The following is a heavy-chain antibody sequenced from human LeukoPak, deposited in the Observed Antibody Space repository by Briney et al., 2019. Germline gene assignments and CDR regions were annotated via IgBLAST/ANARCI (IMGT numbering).Heavy chain of an antibody. V-gene: IGHV4-59*12. CDR1: GGSFSGYY. CDR2: IYYSGST. Sequence: SEALSLTCAVYGGSFSGYYWSWIRQPPGKGLEWIGYIYYSGSTNYNPSLKSRVTISVDTSKNQFSLKLSSVTAADTAVYYCARERRYFDWLLSLGNDAFDIWGQGTMVTVSS. D-gene: IGHD3-9*01. J-gene: IGHJ3*02. CDR3: ARERRYFDWLLSLGNDAFDI.